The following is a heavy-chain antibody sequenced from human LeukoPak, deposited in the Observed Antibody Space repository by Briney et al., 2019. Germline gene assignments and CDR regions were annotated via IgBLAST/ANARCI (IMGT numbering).Heavy chain of an antibody. CDR3: ARGYCSSTSCFRIDY. D-gene: IGHD2-2*01. CDR1: GYTFSSYD. Sequence: GASVKVSCKASGYTFSSYDINWVRQATGQGLEWMGWMNPNSGNTGYAQKFQGRVTITRNTSISTAYMELSSLRSEDTAVNYCARGYCSSTSCFRIDYWGQGTLVTVSS. CDR2: MNPNSGNT. J-gene: IGHJ4*02. V-gene: IGHV1-8*03.